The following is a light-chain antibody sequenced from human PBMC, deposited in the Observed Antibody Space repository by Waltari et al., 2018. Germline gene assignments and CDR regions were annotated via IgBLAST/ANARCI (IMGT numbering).Light chain of an antibody. V-gene: IGLV2-11*01. CDR3: CSYAGSYTHWV. CDR1: SSDVGGYHY. CDR2: DVS. Sequence: QSALTQPRSVSGSPGQSVTISCTGTSSDVGGYHYVSWYQQHPGKAPKLIIYDVSKRPSGVPDRFSGSKSGNTASLTISGLQAEDESYYYCCSYAGSYTHWVFGGGTKLTVL. J-gene: IGLJ3*02.